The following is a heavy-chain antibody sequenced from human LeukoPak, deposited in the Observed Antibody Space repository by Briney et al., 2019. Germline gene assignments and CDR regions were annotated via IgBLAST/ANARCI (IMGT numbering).Heavy chain of an antibody. CDR3: AGLPMAVTPHVDY. CDR1: LGSITSYY. J-gene: IGHJ4*02. CDR2: IYYSGTT. D-gene: IGHD2-21*02. Sequence: SETLSLTCTLSLGSITSYYRSWIRQSPRKGLEWIGFIYYSGTTNYIPSLKSRVTISLGMSKNQFSLKLSSVTAADTAVYYCAGLPMAVTPHVDYWGQGTLVTVSS. V-gene: IGHV4-59*01.